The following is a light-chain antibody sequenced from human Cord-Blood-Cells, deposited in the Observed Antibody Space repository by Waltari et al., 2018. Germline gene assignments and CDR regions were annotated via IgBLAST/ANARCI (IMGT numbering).Light chain of an antibody. CDR2: AAS. V-gene: IGKV1-8*01. CDR3: QQYYRYPLT. J-gene: IGKJ4*01. CDR1: QGISSY. Sequence: AIRMTQSPSSFSASTGDRVTITCRASQGISSYLAWYQQKPGKAPKLLIYAASTLQSGVRSRFSGSGAGTDFTLTISCLQSEDFATYYCQQYYRYPLTFGGGTKVEIK.